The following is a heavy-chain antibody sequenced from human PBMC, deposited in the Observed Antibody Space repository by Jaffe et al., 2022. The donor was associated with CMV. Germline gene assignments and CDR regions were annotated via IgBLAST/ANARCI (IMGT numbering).Heavy chain of an antibody. V-gene: IGHV1-2*07. J-gene: IGHJ6*02. CDR2: INPNSGDT. CDR1: GYTFTAYY. D-gene: IGHD3-10*01. Sequence: QVQVVQSGADVKKPGASVKVSCKTSGYTFTAYYIHWVRQAPGQGLEWMGWINPNSGDTHYAHNFQGRVTMTRDTSISTAHMELSRLGYDDTAVYYCARDANGPFILRGFNYGMDVWGQGTTVTVSS. CDR3: ARDANGPFILRGFNYGMDV.